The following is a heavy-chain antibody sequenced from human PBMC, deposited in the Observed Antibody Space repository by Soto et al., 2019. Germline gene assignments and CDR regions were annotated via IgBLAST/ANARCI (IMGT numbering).Heavy chain of an antibody. CDR1: GYTFTSYA. V-gene: IGHV1-69*06. CDR3: ARDRGDIVVVVAATRGVYYYYGMDV. D-gene: IGHD2-15*01. J-gene: IGHJ6*02. Sequence: AASVKVSCKASGYTFTSYAISWVRQAPGQGLEWMGGIIPIFGTANYAQKFQGRVTITADKSTSTAYMELSSLRSEDTAVYYCARDRGDIVVVVAATRGVYYYYGMDVWGQGTTVTVSS. CDR2: IIPIFGTA.